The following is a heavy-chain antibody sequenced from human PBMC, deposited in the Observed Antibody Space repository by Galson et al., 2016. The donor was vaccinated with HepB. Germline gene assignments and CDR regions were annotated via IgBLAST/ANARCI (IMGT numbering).Heavy chain of an antibody. V-gene: IGHV3-48*02. CDR3: ARLAYYDSSGPRRKGMDV. J-gene: IGHJ6*02. CDR2: ISYSSATI. Sequence: SLRLSCAASGFTFSSYSMNWVRQAPGRGLEWVSYISYSSATISYADSVTGRFTISRDNAKISLYLQMNSLRDGDTAMYYCARLAYYDSSGPRRKGMDVWGQGTRVTVSS. D-gene: IGHD3-22*01. CDR1: GFTFSSYS.